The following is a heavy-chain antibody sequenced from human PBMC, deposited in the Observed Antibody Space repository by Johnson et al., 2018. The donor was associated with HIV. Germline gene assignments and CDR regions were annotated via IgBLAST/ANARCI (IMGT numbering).Heavy chain of an antibody. D-gene: IGHD2-21*01. CDR2: IKTKTDGGTT. Sequence: VQLVESGGGLIKPGGSMRLSCAASGFTVSSNYMSWVRQAPGKGLEWVGRIKTKTDGGTTDYAAPVKGRFTISRDDSKNTLYLQMNSLKTEDTAVYYCTTDGMWWRTVFDIWGQGTMVTVSS. J-gene: IGHJ3*02. CDR3: TTDGMWWRTVFDI. CDR1: GFTVSSNY. V-gene: IGHV3-15*01.